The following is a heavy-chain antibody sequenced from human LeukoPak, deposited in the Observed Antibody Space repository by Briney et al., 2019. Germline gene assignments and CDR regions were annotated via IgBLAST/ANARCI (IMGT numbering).Heavy chain of an antibody. CDR3: ATDRGEYGDYIRH. J-gene: IGHJ4*02. D-gene: IGHD4-17*01. CDR1: GFTFSSYG. CDR2: ISSSSGTI. Sequence: GGSLRLSCAASGFTFSSYGMNWVRQPPGKGLEWVSYISSSSGTIYYADSVKGRFTISRDNAKNSLFLQMNSLRTEDTAIYFCATDRGEYGDYIRHWGQGTLVTVSS. V-gene: IGHV3-48*03.